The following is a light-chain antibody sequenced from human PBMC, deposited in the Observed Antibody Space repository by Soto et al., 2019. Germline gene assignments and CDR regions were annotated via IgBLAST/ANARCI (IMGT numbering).Light chain of an antibody. CDR1: QSVSSSY. J-gene: IGKJ2*01. V-gene: IGKV3-20*01. Sequence: EIVLTQSPGTLSLSPGERATLSSRASQSVSSSYLAWYQQKPGQAPRLLIYGASSRATGIPDRFSGSGSGTDFTLTISRLEPEDFAVYYCQHRVTFGQGTKLGIK. CDR2: GAS. CDR3: QHRVT.